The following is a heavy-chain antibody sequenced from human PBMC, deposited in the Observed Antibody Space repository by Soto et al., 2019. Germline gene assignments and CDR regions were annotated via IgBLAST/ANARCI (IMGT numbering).Heavy chain of an antibody. CDR1: GFTFSSHS. D-gene: IGHD5-18*01. Sequence: GGSLRLSCAASGFTFSSHSINWVRQAPGKGLEWVSYISGSGATKYYADSVKSRFTISRDNARSSLYLQMSSLSDEDTAVYYCARAIRGFSYVVDYWGQGTLVTVSS. CDR2: ISGSGATK. CDR3: ARAIRGFSYVVDY. J-gene: IGHJ4*02. V-gene: IGHV3-48*02.